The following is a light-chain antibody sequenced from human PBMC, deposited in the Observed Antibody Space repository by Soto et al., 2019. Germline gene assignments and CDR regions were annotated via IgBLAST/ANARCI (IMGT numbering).Light chain of an antibody. J-gene: IGKJ5*01. CDR1: QTIKNY. V-gene: IGKV1-39*01. Sequence: DIQMSQSPSSLSASVGDSVTITCLASQTIKNYLNWYQQKPGRAPNLLIYSASTLHSGVPSRFSGTKSATDFTLTITSLQPEDFATYYCQQFYSAPITFGQGTRLEIK. CDR2: SAS. CDR3: QQFYSAPIT.